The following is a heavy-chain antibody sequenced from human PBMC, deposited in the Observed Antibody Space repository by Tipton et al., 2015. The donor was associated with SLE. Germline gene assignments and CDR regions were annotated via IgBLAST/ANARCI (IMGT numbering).Heavy chain of an antibody. D-gene: IGHD3-3*01. V-gene: IGHV3-30*04. CDR2: ISYDGSNK. CDR1: GFTFSIYA. J-gene: IGHJ6*02. CDR3: ARDSPRPDYDFWSGYYTLTYYGMDV. Sequence: SLRLSCAASGFTFSIYAMHWVRQAPGKGLEWVAVISYDGSNKYSADSVKGRFTISRDNSKNTLYLQMNSLRAEDTAVYYRARDSPRPDYDFWSGYYTLTYYGMDVWGQGTTVTVSS.